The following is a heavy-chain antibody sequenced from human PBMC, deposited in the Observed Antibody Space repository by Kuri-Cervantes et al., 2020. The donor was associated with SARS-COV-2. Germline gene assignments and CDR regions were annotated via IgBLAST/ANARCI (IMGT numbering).Heavy chain of an antibody. CDR3: ARSLGYCSSTSCELDY. CDR1: GGSFSGYY. D-gene: IGHD2-2*01. CDR2: INHSGST. V-gene: IGHV4-34*01. J-gene: IGHJ4*02. Sequence: PGGSLRLSCAVYGGSFSGYYWSWIRQPPGKGLEWIGEINHSGSTNYNPSLKSRVTLSVDTSKNQFSLKLSSVTAADTAVYYCARSLGYCSSTSCELDYWGQGTLVTVSS.